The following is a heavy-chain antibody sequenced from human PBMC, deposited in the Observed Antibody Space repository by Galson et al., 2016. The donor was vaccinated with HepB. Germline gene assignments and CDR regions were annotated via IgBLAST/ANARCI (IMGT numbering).Heavy chain of an antibody. D-gene: IGHD3-22*01. V-gene: IGHV3-13*01. Sequence: SLRLSCAASGFTFSSYEMHWVRQATGKGLEWVSAIGSAGDSFYSGSVKGRFTISRENVKSSFYLQMNNLRAGDTAVYYCARESLDSSVGAFDIWGQGTMVTVSS. CDR3: ARESLDSSVGAFDI. CDR1: GFTFSSYE. J-gene: IGHJ3*02. CDR2: IGSAGDS.